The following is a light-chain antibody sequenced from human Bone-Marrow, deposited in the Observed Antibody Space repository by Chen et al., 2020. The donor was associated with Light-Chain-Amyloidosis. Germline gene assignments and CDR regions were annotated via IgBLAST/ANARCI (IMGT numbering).Light chain of an antibody. CDR3: QQYDDRPLT. J-gene: IGKJ4*01. Sequence: DIQLTQSPSSLPASVGDRVTITCQASQDIDHYLNWYQQKPGRAPKLLIYDASNLETGVPSRFSGSRSGTDFTFTINSLQPEDFATYYCQQYDDRPLTVGGGTKVDIK. CDR1: QDIDHY. CDR2: DAS. V-gene: IGKV1-33*01.